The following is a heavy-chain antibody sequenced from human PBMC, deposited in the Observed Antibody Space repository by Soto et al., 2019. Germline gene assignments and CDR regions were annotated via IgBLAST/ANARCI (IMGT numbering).Heavy chain of an antibody. CDR2: IYWDDDK. CDR1: GFSLSTSGVG. Sequence: SGPTLVNPTQTLTLTCTFSGFSLSTSGVGVGWIRQPPGKALEWLALIYWDDDKRYSPSLKSRLTTTKDTSKNQVVLTMTNMDPVDTATYYCARSWALGYDILTGYSPYYFDYWGQGTLVTVSS. D-gene: IGHD3-9*01. CDR3: ARSWALGYDILTGYSPYYFDY. V-gene: IGHV2-5*02. J-gene: IGHJ4*02.